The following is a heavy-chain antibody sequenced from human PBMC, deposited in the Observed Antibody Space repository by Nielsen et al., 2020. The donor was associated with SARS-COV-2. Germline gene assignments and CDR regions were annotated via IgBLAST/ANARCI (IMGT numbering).Heavy chain of an antibody. J-gene: IGHJ4*02. CDR3: ARDPIVGSSGWYFDY. CDR2: LSWDSGSR. CDR1: GFPFHDYA. V-gene: IGHV3-9*01. D-gene: IGHD1-26*01. Sequence: SLKISCAASGFPFHDYAMHWVRQAPGKGLEWVSGLSWDSGSRGYADSVKGRFTISRDNAKSSLYLQMTSLRVEDTAVYYCARDPIVGSSGWYFDYWGQGTLVTLS.